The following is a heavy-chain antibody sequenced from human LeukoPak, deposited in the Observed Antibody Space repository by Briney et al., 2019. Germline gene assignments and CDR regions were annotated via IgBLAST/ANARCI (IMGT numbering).Heavy chain of an antibody. Sequence: GGSLRLSCAASGFTFSSYEMNWVRQAPGKGLEWVSYISSSGSTIYYADSVKGRFTISRDNAKNSLYLQMNSLRAEDTAVYYCARDQDYDILTGYYPIGWFDPWGQGTLVTVSS. J-gene: IGHJ5*02. CDR3: ARDQDYDILTGYYPIGWFDP. V-gene: IGHV3-48*03. CDR2: ISSSGSTI. D-gene: IGHD3-9*01. CDR1: GFTFSSYE.